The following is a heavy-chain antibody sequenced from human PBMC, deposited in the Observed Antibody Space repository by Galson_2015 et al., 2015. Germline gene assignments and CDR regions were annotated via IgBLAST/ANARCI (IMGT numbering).Heavy chain of an antibody. CDR3: AKDQGRYYDSSGYYYPRGAFDI. D-gene: IGHD3-22*01. J-gene: IGHJ3*02. Sequence: SLRLSCAASGFTFSSYGMHWVRQAPGKGLEWVAVISYDGSNKYYADSVKGRFTISRDNSKNTLYLQMNSLRAEDTAVYYCAKDQGRYYDSSGYYYPRGAFDIWGQGTMVTVSS. V-gene: IGHV3-30*18. CDR1: GFTFSSYG. CDR2: ISYDGSNK.